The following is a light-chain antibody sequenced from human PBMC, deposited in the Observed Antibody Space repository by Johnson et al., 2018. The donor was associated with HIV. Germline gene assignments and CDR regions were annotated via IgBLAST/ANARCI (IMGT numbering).Light chain of an antibody. Sequence: QSVLTQPPSVSAAPGQKVTISCSGSSSNIGNNDVSWYQQLPGTAPKLLIYDNHKRPSGIPDRFSGSKSGTSATLGITGLQTGDEADYCCGSWDNTLSAFVFGTGTKVTVL. CDR2: DNH. CDR1: SSNIGNND. CDR3: GSWDNTLSAFV. J-gene: IGLJ1*01. V-gene: IGLV1-51*01.